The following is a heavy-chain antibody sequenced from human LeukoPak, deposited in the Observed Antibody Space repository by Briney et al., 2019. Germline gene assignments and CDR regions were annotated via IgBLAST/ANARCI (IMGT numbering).Heavy chain of an antibody. CDR3: ARDLGWLQFDF. D-gene: IGHD5-24*01. V-gene: IGHV3-7*01. Sequence: GGSLRLSCAASGFSFSNSWMNWARQGPGKGLEWVANINPDASVINYADSAKGRFTISRDNAKNSLYLQIDGLRAEDTAVYYCARDLGWLQFDFWGQGTLVTASS. CDR1: GFSFSNSW. J-gene: IGHJ4*02. CDR2: INPDASVI.